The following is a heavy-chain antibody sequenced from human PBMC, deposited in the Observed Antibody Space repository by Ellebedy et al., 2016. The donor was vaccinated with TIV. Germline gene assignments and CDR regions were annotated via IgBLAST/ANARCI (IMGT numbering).Heavy chain of an antibody. V-gene: IGHV3-30*02. CDR3: AKDEHRRDV. J-gene: IGHJ6*02. Sequence: GESLKISCAASGFTFSNFGMHWVRQAPGPGLEWVAFIRYDGSNKYYADSVKGRFTISRDNSKNTLYLQMNSLSAEDTAMYYCAKDEHRRDVWGQGTTVTVSS. CDR2: IRYDGSNK. D-gene: IGHD2-21*01. CDR1: GFTFSNFG.